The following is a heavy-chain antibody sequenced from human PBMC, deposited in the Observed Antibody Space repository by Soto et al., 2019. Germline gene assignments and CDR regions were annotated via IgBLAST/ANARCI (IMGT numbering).Heavy chain of an antibody. CDR2: INGNGGTT. D-gene: IGHD1-26*01. CDR3: AKMGSYALVSKYFDY. J-gene: IGHJ4*02. Sequence: PGGSLRLSCVASGFTFSSYAMSWFGRAPGKGLEWVSVINGNGGTTDYADSVKGRFTISRDNSKNTLYLQMNSLRAEDTAVYYCAKMGSYALVSKYFDYWGQGTLVTVSS. V-gene: IGHV3-23*01. CDR1: GFTFSSYA.